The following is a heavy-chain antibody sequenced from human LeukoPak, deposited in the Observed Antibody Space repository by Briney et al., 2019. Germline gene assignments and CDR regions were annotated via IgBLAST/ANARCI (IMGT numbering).Heavy chain of an antibody. CDR2: ISAYNGNT. V-gene: IGHV1-18*01. CDR1: GYTFTSYG. D-gene: IGHD3-3*01. Sequence: ASVKVSCKASGYTFTSYGISWVRQAPGQGLEWMGWISAYNGNTNYAQKLQGRVTMTTDTSTSTAYMELRSLRSDDTAVYYCARTYYDFWSGYYKAAFDIWGQGTMVTVSS. J-gene: IGHJ3*02. CDR3: ARTYYDFWSGYYKAAFDI.